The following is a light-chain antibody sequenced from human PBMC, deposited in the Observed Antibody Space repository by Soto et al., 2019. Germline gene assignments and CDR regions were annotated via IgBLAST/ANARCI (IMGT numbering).Light chain of an antibody. CDR2: DAS. V-gene: IGKV3-11*01. Sequence: EIVLTQSPATLSLSPGERATLSCRASQSVSSYLAWYQQKPGQAPRLLIYDASNRATGIQARFSGSGSGTDFSLTIRRLEPEDFAVYYCKQYGSTRWTFGQGTKVDIK. J-gene: IGKJ1*01. CDR1: QSVSSY. CDR3: KQYGSTRWT.